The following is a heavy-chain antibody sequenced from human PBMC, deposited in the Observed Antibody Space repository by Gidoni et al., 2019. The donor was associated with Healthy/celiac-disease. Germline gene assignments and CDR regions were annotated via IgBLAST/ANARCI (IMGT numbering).Heavy chain of an antibody. CDR3: ARGWLAGWFDP. V-gene: IGHV4-31*03. CDR2: IDYSGST. D-gene: IGHD6-19*01. J-gene: IGHJ5*02. Sequence: QVQLQESGPGLVKPSQTLSLTCTVSGGSISSGGYYWSWIRQHPGKALEWNVYIDYSGSTYYNPSLKSRFTISVDTSKNQFSLKLSSVTAADTAVYYCARGWLAGWFDPWGQGTLVTVSS. CDR1: GGSISSGGYY.